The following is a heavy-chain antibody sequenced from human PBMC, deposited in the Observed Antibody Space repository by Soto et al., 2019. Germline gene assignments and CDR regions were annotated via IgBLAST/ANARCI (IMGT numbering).Heavy chain of an antibody. CDR2: IKQDGSEK. D-gene: IGHD4-17*01. J-gene: IGHJ6*03. Sequence: GESLKISCAASGFTLSNYWVTWVRQAPGKGLECVANIKQDGSEKYYVDSVKGRFTISRDNAKNSLYLQMNSLRAEDTAVYYCARHGDYVSMDVWGKGTTVTVSS. V-gene: IGHV3-7*01. CDR3: ARHGDYVSMDV. CDR1: GFTLSNYW.